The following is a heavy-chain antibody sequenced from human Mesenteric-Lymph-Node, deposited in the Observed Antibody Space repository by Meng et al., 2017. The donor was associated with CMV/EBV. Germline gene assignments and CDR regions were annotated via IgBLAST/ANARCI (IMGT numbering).Heavy chain of an antibody. D-gene: IGHD1-1*01. CDR1: GFTFSRYA. CDR2: QSYDGSNK. Sequence: GQSLTLSCASSGFTFSRYAMHSVRPSPGKGLEGMAVQSYDGSNKYYADSVKGRFTISRDNSKNTLYLQMNSLRAEDTAVYYCAREHTRRGWKGYFDYWGQGTLVTVSS. J-gene: IGHJ4*02. V-gene: IGHV3-30*04. CDR3: AREHTRRGWKGYFDY.